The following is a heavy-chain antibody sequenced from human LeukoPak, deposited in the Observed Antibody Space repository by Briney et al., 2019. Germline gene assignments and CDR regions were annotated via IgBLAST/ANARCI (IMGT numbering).Heavy chain of an antibody. D-gene: IGHD4-17*01. Sequence: SETLSLTCTVSGGSISSNYWSWIRQPPGKGLEWIGYIYNSGSTNYNPSLKSRVTISVDTSKNQFSLKLSSVTAADTAVYYCARASYRYGDYETDFDYWGQGTLVTVSS. V-gene: IGHV4-59*08. J-gene: IGHJ4*02. CDR3: ARASYRYGDYETDFDY. CDR2: IYNSGST. CDR1: GGSISSNY.